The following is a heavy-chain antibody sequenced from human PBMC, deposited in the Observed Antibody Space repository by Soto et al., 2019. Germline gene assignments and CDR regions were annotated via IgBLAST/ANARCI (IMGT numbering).Heavy chain of an antibody. CDR1: GGPISISRFY. Sequence: PQALSPTCTGSGGPISISRFYWGWIRQPPGKGLEWIGSIYYSGSTYYNPSLKSRVTISVDTSKNQFSLKLSSVTAADTAVYYCARGMTTVTTYDYWGQG. CDR3: ARGMTTVTTYDY. V-gene: IGHV4-39*07. J-gene: IGHJ4*02. D-gene: IGHD4-4*01. CDR2: IYYSGST.